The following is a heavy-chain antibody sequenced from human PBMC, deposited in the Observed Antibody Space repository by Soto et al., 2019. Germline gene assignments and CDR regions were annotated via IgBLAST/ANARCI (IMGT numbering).Heavy chain of an antibody. J-gene: IGHJ4*02. CDR3: ARDIGYYGSLDY. D-gene: IGHD3-10*01. CDR2: ISYDGSNK. CDR1: GFTFSSYA. Sequence: QVQLVESGGGVVQPGRSLRLSCAASGFTFSSYAMHWVRQAPGKGLEWVAVISYDGSNKYYADSVKGRFTISRDNSQNTLYLQMNSLRAEDTAVYYCARDIGYYGSLDYWGQGTLVTVSS. V-gene: IGHV3-30-3*01.